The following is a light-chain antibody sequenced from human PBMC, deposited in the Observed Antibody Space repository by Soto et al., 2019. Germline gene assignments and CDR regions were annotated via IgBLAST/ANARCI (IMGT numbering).Light chain of an antibody. CDR2: AAS. V-gene: IGKV1-12*01. J-gene: IGKJ5*01. CDR3: QQGDSFPIT. Sequence: DLQMTQSPSSVSASVGDRVTITCRASQGISKWLAWYQQKPGKAPELLIYAASILQSGVRSRFSGSGSETDFTLTISSLQPEDFATYYCQQGDSFPITFGQGTRLEIK. CDR1: QGISKW.